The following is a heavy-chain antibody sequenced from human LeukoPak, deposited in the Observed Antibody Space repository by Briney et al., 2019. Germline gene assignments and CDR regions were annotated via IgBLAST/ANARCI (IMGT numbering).Heavy chain of an antibody. Sequence: GGSLRLSCTGSGFTFSVYNMHWVRQAPGKGLEWVSCVIDTSHIYYADSVKGRFSVSRDNAKSTLYLQMNSLRAEDTAVYYCARDKIAAAGTIYYDYGMDVWGQGTTVTVSS. D-gene: IGHD6-13*01. CDR2: VIDTSHI. J-gene: IGHJ6*02. CDR3: ARDKIAAAGTIYYDYGMDV. V-gene: IGHV3-69-1*01. CDR1: GFTFSVYN.